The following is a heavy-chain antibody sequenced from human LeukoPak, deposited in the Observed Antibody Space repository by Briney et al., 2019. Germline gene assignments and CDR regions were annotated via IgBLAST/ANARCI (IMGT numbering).Heavy chain of an antibody. CDR2: IRSKAYGGTT. J-gene: IGHJ4*02. V-gene: IGHV3-49*03. D-gene: IGHD6-19*01. CDR1: GFTFGDYA. CDR3: TASSGWYYFDY. Sequence: QAGRSLRLSCTASGFTFGDYAMSWFRQAPGKGLERVGFIRSKAYGGTTEYAASVKGRFTISRDDSKSIAYLQMNSLKAEDTAVYYCTASSGWYYFDYWGQGTLVTVSS.